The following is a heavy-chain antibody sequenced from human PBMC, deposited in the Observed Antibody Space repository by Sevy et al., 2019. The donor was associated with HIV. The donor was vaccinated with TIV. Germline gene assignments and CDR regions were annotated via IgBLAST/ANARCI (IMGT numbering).Heavy chain of an antibody. V-gene: IGHV1-2*02. Sequence: ASVKVSCKASGYTFTGYYMHWVRQAPGQGLEWMGWINPNSGCTNYEQKFQGRVTMTRDTSISTAYMELSRLRSDDTAVYYCARAKLGRTFDIWGQGTMVTVSS. CDR3: ARAKLGRTFDI. D-gene: IGHD7-27*01. J-gene: IGHJ3*02. CDR1: GYTFTGYY. CDR2: INPNSGCT.